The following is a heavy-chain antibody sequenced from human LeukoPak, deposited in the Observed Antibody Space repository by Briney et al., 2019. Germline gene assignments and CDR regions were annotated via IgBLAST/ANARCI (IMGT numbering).Heavy chain of an antibody. CDR1: GGSFSGYY. CDR2: INHSGST. V-gene: IGHV4-34*01. J-gene: IGHJ6*03. Sequence: SETLSLTCAVYGGSFSGYYWSWIRQPPGKGLEWIGEINHSGSTNYNPSLKSRVTISVDTSKNQFSLKLSSVTAADTAVYYCARQGTYYYYYMDVWGKGTTVTISS. D-gene: IGHD3-10*01. CDR3: ARQGTYYYYYMDV.